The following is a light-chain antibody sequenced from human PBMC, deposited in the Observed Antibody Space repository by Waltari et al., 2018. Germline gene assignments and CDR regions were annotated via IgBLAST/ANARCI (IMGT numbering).Light chain of an antibody. J-gene: IGLJ2*01. CDR1: SRDVGGYNS. CDR3: NSYAGSNIYV. V-gene: IGLV2-8*01. Sequence: QSALTQPPSASGSPGQSVTISCTGTSRDVGGYNSGSWNQQHPGKAPKLMIYEVSQRPSGVPDRFSASKSGNTASLTVSGLQAEDEADYYCNSYAGSNIYVFGGGTKLTVL. CDR2: EVS.